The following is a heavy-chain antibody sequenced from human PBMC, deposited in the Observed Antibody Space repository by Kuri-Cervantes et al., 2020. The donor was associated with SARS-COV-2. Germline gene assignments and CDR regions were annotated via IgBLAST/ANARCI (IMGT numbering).Heavy chain of an antibody. V-gene: IGHV3-11*04. J-gene: IGHJ4*02. Sequence: LSLTCAASGFTFSDYYMSWIRQAPGKGLEWVSYISSSGSTIYYADSVKGRFTISRDNAKNSLYLQMNSLRAEDTAVYYCARGNGYNYNFDYWGQGTLVTVSS. D-gene: IGHD5-24*01. CDR2: ISSSGSTI. CDR1: GFTFSDYY. CDR3: ARGNGYNYNFDY.